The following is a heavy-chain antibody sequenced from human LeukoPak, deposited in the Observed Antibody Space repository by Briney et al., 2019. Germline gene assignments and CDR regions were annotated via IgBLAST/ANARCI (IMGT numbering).Heavy chain of an antibody. Sequence: GGSLRLSCAASGFTFSSYWMHWVRQAPGKGLVWVSRINSDGSSTSYAASVKGRFTISRDNAKNTLSLQMNSLRADDTAVYYCARVGGDSSSWYRLVPIDYWGQGTLVTVSS. CDR1: GFTFSSYW. D-gene: IGHD6-13*01. J-gene: IGHJ4*02. V-gene: IGHV3-74*01. CDR3: ARVGGDSSSWYRLVPIDY. CDR2: INSDGSST.